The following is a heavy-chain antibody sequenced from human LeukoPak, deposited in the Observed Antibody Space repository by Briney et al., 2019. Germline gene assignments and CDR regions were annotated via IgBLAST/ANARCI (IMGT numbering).Heavy chain of an antibody. V-gene: IGHV3-33*01. CDR3: ARDAQRGFDYSNSLEY. J-gene: IGHJ4*01. D-gene: IGHD4-11*01. CDR1: GFIFSHYG. CDR2: IWSDGSNR. Sequence: GGSLRLSCAASGFIFSHYGMHWVRQAPGKGLEWVAVIWSDGSNRFYAGSVKGRFTISRDNSQHTVFLQMNSLRVEDTAMYYCARDAQRGFDYSNSLEYWGHGTLVTVSS.